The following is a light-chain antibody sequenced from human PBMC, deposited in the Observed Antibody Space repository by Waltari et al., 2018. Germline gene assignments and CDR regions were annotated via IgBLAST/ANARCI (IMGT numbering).Light chain of an antibody. V-gene: IGLV1-40*01. J-gene: IGLJ1*01. Sequence: QSVLTQPPSVSGAPGQRVTISCTGISSNVGANYDVHWYQQVPPTAPKLLIYANSNRPSGVPDRFSGSDAGTSASLAITGLQAEDEADYYGQSHDHSLHAYVFGTGTKVTVL. CDR2: ANS. CDR1: SSNVGANYD. CDR3: QSHDHSLHAYV.